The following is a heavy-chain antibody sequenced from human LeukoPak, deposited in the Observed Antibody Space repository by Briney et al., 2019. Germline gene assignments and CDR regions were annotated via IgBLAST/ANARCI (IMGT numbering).Heavy chain of an antibody. Sequence: QPGGSLRLSCAASGFTFSSYGMHWVRQAPGKGLEWVAVIWYDGSKKYYADPVKGRFTISRDNSKNTLYLQMNSLRAEDTAVYYCARLYSSGWYLDYWGQGTLVTVSS. V-gene: IGHV3-33*01. CDR1: GFTFSSYG. J-gene: IGHJ4*02. CDR3: ARLYSSGWYLDY. CDR2: IWYDGSKK. D-gene: IGHD6-19*01.